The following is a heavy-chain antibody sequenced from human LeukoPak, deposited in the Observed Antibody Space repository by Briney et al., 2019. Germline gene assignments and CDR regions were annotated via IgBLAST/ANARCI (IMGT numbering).Heavy chain of an antibody. J-gene: IGHJ4*02. Sequence: GGSLRLSCATSGFNFDRYTIHWVRQAPGKGLEWVSLAGWAGGTTYYSDSVRGRSTISRDSGKNSVYLQMNSLTTDDTAFYFCAKELDTMFFDYWGQGALVTVSS. D-gene: IGHD5-18*01. CDR3: AKELDTMFFDY. CDR1: GFNFDRYT. CDR2: AGWAGGTT. V-gene: IGHV3-43*01.